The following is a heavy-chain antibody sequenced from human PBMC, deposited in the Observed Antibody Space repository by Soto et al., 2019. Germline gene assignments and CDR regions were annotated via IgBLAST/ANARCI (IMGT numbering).Heavy chain of an antibody. CDR1: GFTCSTKG. CDR3: PKTPAPLGYYLHY. D-gene: IGHD6-13*01. V-gene: IGHV3-30*18. Sequence: PGGSLRLSCAASGFTCSTKGMHWVRQAPGKGLEWVAITSYDGSDRIYADSVKGRFIISRDNSKNTLYLQMNSLRVEDTAVYYCPKTPAPLGYYLHYWGQGPMVTVSS. J-gene: IGHJ4*02. CDR2: TSYDGSDR.